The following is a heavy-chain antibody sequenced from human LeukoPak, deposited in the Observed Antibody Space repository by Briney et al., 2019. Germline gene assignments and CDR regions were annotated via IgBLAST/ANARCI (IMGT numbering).Heavy chain of an antibody. Sequence: QSGGSLRLSCTASGFSFSGHWMHWARQLPGKGLVWVSRISPTGSTTSYADSVKGRFTVSRDNAKNTLYLQANNLRAEDTAVYYCARGPNSNWSGLDFWGQGTLLTVSS. D-gene: IGHD6-6*01. J-gene: IGHJ4*02. CDR2: ISPTGSTT. V-gene: IGHV3-74*01. CDR1: GFSFSGHW. CDR3: ARGPNSNWSGLDF.